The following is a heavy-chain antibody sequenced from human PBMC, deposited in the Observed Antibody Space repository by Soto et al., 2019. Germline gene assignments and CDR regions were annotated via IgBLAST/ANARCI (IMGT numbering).Heavy chain of an antibody. CDR2: AYYSGNT. CDR3: ARQNAYFDY. J-gene: IGHJ4*02. CDR1: GGSISSSSYY. V-gene: IGHV4-39*01. Sequence: QLQLQESGPGLVKPSETLSLTCTVSGGSISSSSYYWGWIRQPPGKGLEWIGNAYYSGNTYYSPSRKSRVTISVDTSKNQFSLKLSSVTAADTAVYYCARQNAYFDYWGQGTLVTVSS.